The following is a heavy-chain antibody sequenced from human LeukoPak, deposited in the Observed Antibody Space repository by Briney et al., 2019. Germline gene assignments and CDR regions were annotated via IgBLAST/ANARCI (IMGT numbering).Heavy chain of an antibody. J-gene: IGHJ6*03. CDR2: VYYDGIN. V-gene: IGHV4-39*07. D-gene: IGHD5-18*01. CDR3: ALSGYSNSDTAYYDRDYYYYYYMDV. Sequence: PSETLSLTCTVSGGSINNTLFYWGWIRQPPGKGLEWIGTVYYDGINYSSPSLKSRVATSVDTSKNQFSLRLSSVTAADTAVYYCALSGYSNSDTAYYDRDYYYYYYMDVWGKGTAVTVSS. CDR1: GGSINNTLFY.